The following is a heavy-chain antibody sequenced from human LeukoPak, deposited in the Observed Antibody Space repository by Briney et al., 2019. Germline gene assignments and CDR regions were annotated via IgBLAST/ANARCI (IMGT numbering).Heavy chain of an antibody. Sequence: SETLSLTCTASGGSISSSSYYWGWIRQPPEKGLEWIGSIYYSGSTYYNPSLKSRVTISVDTSKNQFSLKLSSVTAADTAVYYCARVRGLTDGFDPWGQGTLVTVSS. CDR3: ARVRGLTDGFDP. J-gene: IGHJ5*02. V-gene: IGHV4-39*07. D-gene: IGHD2-21*02. CDR2: IYYSGST. CDR1: GGSISSSSYY.